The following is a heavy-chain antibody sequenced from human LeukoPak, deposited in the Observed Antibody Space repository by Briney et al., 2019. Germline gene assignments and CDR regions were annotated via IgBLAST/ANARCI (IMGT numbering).Heavy chain of an antibody. CDR1: GGSISSSNW. CDR3: ARGGGLLYYFDY. V-gene: IGHV4-4*02. D-gene: IGHD1-26*01. J-gene: IGHJ4*02. Sequence: SETLSLTCAVSGGSISSSNWWSWVRQPPGKGLEWIGQIYHSGSTNYNPSLKSRVAISVDKSKNQFSLKLSSVTAADTAVYYCARGGGLLYYFDYWGQGTLVTVSS. CDR2: IYHSGST.